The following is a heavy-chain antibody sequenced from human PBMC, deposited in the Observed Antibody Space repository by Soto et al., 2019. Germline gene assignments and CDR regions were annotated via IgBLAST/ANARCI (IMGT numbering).Heavy chain of an antibody. J-gene: IGHJ6*03. Sequence: GESLKISCKGSGYSFTSYWIAWVRQMPGKGLEWMGSIYPGDSDTRYSPSFQGQVTISADKSISTAYLQWSSLKASDTAMYYCARHPGYGDYAFDYYYMDVWGKGTTVTVSS. D-gene: IGHD4-17*01. CDR3: ARHPGYGDYAFDYYYMDV. V-gene: IGHV5-51*01. CDR2: IYPGDSDT. CDR1: GYSFTSYW.